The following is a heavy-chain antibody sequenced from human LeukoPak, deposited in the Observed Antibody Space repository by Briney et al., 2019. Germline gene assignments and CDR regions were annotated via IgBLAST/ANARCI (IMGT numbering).Heavy chain of an antibody. D-gene: IGHD1-26*01. Sequence: GGSLRLSCAASGFTFSSYAMSWVRQAPGKGLEWVANIKQDGSERYYVDSVKGRFTISRDNAKNSLYLQMNSLRAEDTAVYYCARIVGATNWFDPWGQGTLVTVSS. CDR3: ARIVGATNWFDP. V-gene: IGHV3-7*01. CDR1: GFTFSSYA. J-gene: IGHJ5*02. CDR2: IKQDGSER.